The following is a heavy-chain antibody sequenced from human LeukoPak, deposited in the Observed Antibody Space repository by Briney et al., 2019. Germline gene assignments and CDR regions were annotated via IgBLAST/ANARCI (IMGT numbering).Heavy chain of an antibody. J-gene: IGHJ4*02. V-gene: IGHV1-8*02. CDR1: GYTFTSYD. CDR3: ARVRSSGYSSGWYYFDY. D-gene: IGHD6-19*01. Sequence: ASVKVSCKASGYTFTSYDINWVRQATGQGLEWMGWMNPNSGNTGYAQKFQGRVTMTRNTSISTAYMELSSLRSEDTAAYYCARVRSSGYSSGWYYFDYWGQGTLVTVSS. CDR2: MNPNSGNT.